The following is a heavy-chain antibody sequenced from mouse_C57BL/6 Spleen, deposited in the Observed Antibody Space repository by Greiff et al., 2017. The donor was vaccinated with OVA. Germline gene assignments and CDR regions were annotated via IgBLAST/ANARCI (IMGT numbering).Heavy chain of an antibody. CDR2: IRSKSNNYAT. D-gene: IGHD2-5*01. V-gene: IGHV10-1*01. Sequence: EVQGVESGGGLVQPKGSLKLSCAASGFSFNTYAMNWVRQAPGKGLEWVARIRSKSNNYATYYADSVKDRFTISRDDSESMLYLQMNNLKTEDTAMYYCVRQYYSNLYYFDYWGQGTTLTVSS. J-gene: IGHJ2*01. CDR3: VRQYYSNLYYFDY. CDR1: GFSFNTYA.